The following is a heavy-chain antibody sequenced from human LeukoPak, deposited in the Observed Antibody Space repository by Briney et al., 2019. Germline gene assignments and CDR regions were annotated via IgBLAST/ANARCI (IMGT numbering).Heavy chain of an antibody. J-gene: IGHJ5*02. D-gene: IGHD6-13*01. CDR2: IIPIFGTA. CDR1: GGTFSSYA. V-gene: IGHV1-69*05. CDR3: AREVLHSSSSPVRNWFDP. Sequence: SVKVSCKASGGTFSSYAISWVRQAPGQGLEWMGGIIPIFGTANYAQKFQGRVTITTDESTSTAYMELSSLRSEDTAVYYCAREVLHSSSSPVRNWFDPWGQGTLVTVSS.